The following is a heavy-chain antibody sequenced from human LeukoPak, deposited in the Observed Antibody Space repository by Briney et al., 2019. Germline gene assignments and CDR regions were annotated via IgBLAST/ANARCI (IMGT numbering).Heavy chain of an antibody. Sequence: PSQTLSLTCTVSGGSISSTGYYWTWIRQPAGKGLEWIGHIDNSGSTNCNPSLKSRATISVDTSKNQFSLNLTYVTAADTAVYYCARDCEFCDLLFYMNVWGKGTTVTVSS. V-gene: IGHV4-61*09. D-gene: IGHD3-16*01. J-gene: IGHJ6*03. CDR3: ARDCEFCDLLFYMNV. CDR2: IDNSGST. CDR1: GGSISSTGYY.